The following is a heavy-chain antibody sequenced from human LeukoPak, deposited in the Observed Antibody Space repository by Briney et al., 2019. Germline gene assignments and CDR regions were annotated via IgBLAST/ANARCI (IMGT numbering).Heavy chain of an antibody. J-gene: IGHJ6*02. CDR2: IIPILGIA. D-gene: IGHD6-19*01. V-gene: IGHV1-69*04. CDR3: ARGRQWLVRNSYYYYGMDV. Sequence: GASVKVSCKASGGTFSSYAISWVRQAPGQGLEWMGRIIPILGIANYAQKFQGRVTITADKSTSTAYMELSSLRSEDTAVYYCARGRQWLVRNSYYYYGMDVWGQGTTVTVSS. CDR1: GGTFSSYA.